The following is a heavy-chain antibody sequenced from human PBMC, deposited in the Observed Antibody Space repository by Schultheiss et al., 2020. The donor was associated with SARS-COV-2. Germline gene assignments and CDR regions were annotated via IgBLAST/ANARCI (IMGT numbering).Heavy chain of an antibody. J-gene: IGHJ4*02. CDR2: IYHSGST. Sequence: SETLSLTCAVSGGSISSSNWWSWVRQPPGKGLEWIGEIYHSGSTNYNPSLKSRVTISVDKSKNQFSLKLSSVTAADTAVYYCARQSGGITALPYALNYWGQGTLVTVSS. CDR1: GGSISSSNW. V-gene: IGHV4-4*02. CDR3: ARQSGGITALPYALNY. D-gene: IGHD1-14*01.